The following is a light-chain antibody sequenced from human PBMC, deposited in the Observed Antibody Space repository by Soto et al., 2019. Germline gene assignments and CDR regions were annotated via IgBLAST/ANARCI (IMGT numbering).Light chain of an antibody. J-gene: IGKJ5*01. Sequence: EIVLTQSPATLSLSPGERATLSCRASQTVSSNVAWYQQRPGQAPRLLIDGAFTRATGVPARFSGSRSGTEFTLTISSPQSEDFALYYCQQHNNWPYTFGQGTRLEI. CDR1: QTVSSN. V-gene: IGKV3-15*01. CDR3: QQHNNWPYT. CDR2: GAF.